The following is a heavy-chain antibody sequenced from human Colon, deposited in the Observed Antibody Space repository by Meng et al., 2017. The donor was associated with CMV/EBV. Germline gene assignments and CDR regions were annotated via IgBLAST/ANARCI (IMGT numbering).Heavy chain of an antibody. Sequence: GESLKISCAASGFTFSSYWMHWVRQAPGKGLVWVSRINSDGSSTSYADSVKGRFTISRDNAKNTLYLQMNSLRAEDTAVYYCARFQYCSSTSCPYYYYYYGMDVWGQGTTVTVSS. J-gene: IGHJ6*02. CDR3: ARFQYCSSTSCPYYYYYYGMDV. V-gene: IGHV3-74*01. CDR1: GFTFSSYW. D-gene: IGHD2-2*01. CDR2: INSDGSST.